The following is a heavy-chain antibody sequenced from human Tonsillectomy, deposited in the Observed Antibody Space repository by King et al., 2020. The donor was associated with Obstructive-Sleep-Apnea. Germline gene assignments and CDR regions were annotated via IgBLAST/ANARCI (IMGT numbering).Heavy chain of an antibody. D-gene: IGHD3-16*01. CDR2: IKSQTDGGTT. CDR3: TTGGWEGGTSATDY. J-gene: IGHJ4*02. Sequence: QLVQSGGGLVKRGGSLRLSCAASGFTFSNACMSWVRSAPGKGLEWGGRIKSQTDGGTTDYAAPVKGRFNISRDDSKNTLYLQMNSLKTEDTAVYYCTTGGWEGGTSATDYWGQGTLVTVSS. CDR1: GFTFSNAC. V-gene: IGHV3-15*01.